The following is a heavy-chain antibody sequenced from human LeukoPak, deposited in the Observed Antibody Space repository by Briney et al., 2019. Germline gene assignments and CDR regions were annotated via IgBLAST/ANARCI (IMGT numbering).Heavy chain of an antibody. V-gene: IGHV3-74*01. CDR3: ANPVGASILGY. J-gene: IGHJ4*02. CDR1: GFTFSNYW. D-gene: IGHD1-26*01. Sequence: GGSLRLSCAASGFTFSNYWMHWVRQAPGKGLVWVSRINSDGINTSYADSVKGRFTISRDNAKNTLYLQMNSLRAEDTAVYYCANPVGASILGYWGQGTLVTVSS. CDR2: INSDGINT.